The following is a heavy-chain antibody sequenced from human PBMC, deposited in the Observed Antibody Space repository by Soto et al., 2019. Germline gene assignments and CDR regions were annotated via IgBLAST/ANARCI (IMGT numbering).Heavy chain of an antibody. Sequence: EVQLVESGGGLIQPGGSLRLSFEAPGSSVRSNYLSWVRKAPGKGLEWVSEIYPNENTNYADSVRGRFTISRDNSDNTVYLHMNTLTAEDTAVYYCARQWGRDYFDYWGQGTLVTVSS. J-gene: IGHJ4*02. D-gene: IGHD3-16*01. CDR1: GSSVRSNY. V-gene: IGHV3-53*01. CDR2: IYPNENT. CDR3: ARQWGRDYFDY.